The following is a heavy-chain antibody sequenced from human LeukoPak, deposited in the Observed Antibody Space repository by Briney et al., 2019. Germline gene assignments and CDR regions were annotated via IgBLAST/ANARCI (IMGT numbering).Heavy chain of an antibody. CDR1: GFTFSSYS. CDR2: ISSSSSYI. D-gene: IGHD3-22*01. V-gene: IGHV3-21*01. Sequence: GGSLRLSCAASGFTFSSYSMNWVRQAPGKGLEWVSSISSSSSYIYYADSVKGRFTISRDNAKNSLYLQMNSLRAEDTAVYYCARDRDSPLSPYWYFDLWGRGILVTVSS. CDR3: ARDRDSPLSPYWYFDL. J-gene: IGHJ2*01.